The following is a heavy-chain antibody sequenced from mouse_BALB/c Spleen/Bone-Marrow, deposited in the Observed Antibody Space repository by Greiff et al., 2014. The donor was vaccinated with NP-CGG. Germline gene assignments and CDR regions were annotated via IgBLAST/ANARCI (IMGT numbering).Heavy chain of an antibody. J-gene: IGHJ2*01. D-gene: IGHD1-2*01. CDR1: GFSLTSYG. CDR2: IWAGGST. V-gene: IGHV2-9*02. Sequence: VKLVESGPGLVAPSQTLSITCTVSGFSLTSYGVHWVRQPPGKGLEWLGVIWAGGSTNYNSTLMSRLSISKDNSKSQVFLKMNSLQTDDTAMYYCARYYDGFLDYWGQGTTLTVSS. CDR3: ARYYDGFLDY.